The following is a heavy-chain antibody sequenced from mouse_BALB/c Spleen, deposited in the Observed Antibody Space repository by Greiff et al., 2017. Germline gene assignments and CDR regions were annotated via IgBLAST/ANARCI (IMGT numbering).Heavy chain of an antibody. J-gene: IGHJ4*01. Sequence: EVQLVESGGGLVKLGGSLKLSCAASGFTFSSYYMSWVRQTPEKRLELVAAINSNGGSTYYPDTVKGRFTISRDNAKNTLYLQMSSLKSEDTALYYCARRGSHRTYAMDYWGQGTSVTVSS. CDR1: GFTFSSYY. CDR2: INSNGGST. V-gene: IGHV5-6-2*01. CDR3: ARRGSHRTYAMDY. D-gene: IGHD3-1*01.